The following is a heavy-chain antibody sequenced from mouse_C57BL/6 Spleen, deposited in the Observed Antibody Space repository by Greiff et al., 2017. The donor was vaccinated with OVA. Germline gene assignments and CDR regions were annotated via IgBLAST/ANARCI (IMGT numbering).Heavy chain of an antibody. J-gene: IGHJ2*01. D-gene: IGHD1-1*01. CDR1: GYTFTSYW. CDR2: IDPSDSYT. V-gene: IGHV1-59*01. Sequence: QVQLKQPGAELVRPGTSVKLSCKASGYTFTSYWMHWVKQRPGQGLEWIGGIDPSDSYTNYNQKFKGKATLTVDTSSSTAYMQLSSLTSEDSAVYYCAAYAGYWGQGTTLTVSS. CDR3: AAYAGY.